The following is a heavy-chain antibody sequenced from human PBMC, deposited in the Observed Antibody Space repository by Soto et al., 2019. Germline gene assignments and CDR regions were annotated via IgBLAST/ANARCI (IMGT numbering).Heavy chain of an antibody. Sequence: EVQLVESGGGLVQPGRSLRLSCAASGFTFDDYAMHWVRQAPGKGLEWVSGISWNSGSIGYADSVKGRFTISRDNAKNSLYLQMNRLRAEDTALYDCAKDMATGGYSYGYADYWGQGTLVTVSS. CDR1: GFTFDDYA. CDR3: AKDMATGGYSYGYADY. CDR2: ISWNSGSI. D-gene: IGHD5-18*01. J-gene: IGHJ4*02. V-gene: IGHV3-9*01.